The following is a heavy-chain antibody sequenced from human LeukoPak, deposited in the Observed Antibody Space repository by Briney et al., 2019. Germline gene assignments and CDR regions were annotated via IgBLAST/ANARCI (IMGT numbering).Heavy chain of an antibody. CDR2: IYYSGST. CDR1: GGSISSSSYY. Sequence: SETLSLTCTVSGGSISSSSYYWGWIRQPPGKGLEWIGSIYYSGSTYYNPSLKSRVTISVDTSKNQFSLKLSSVTAADTAVYYCAREAPLGYDSSGYYLYYFDYWGQGTLVTVSS. CDR3: AREAPLGYDSSGYYLYYFDY. J-gene: IGHJ4*02. D-gene: IGHD3-22*01. V-gene: IGHV4-39*07.